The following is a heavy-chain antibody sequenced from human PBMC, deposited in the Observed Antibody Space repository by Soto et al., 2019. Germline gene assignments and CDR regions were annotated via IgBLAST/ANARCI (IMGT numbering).Heavy chain of an antibody. CDR2: INPNSGGT. CDR3: AREMGAIAARAGSVDY. J-gene: IGHJ4*02. Sequence: ASVKVSCKASGYTFTGYYMHWVRQAPGQGLEWMGWINPNSGGTNYAQKFQSSVTMTRDTSISTAYMELSRLRSDDTAVYYCAREMGAIAARAGSVDYWGQGTLVTVSS. V-gene: IGHV1-2*02. D-gene: IGHD6-6*01. CDR1: GYTFTGYY.